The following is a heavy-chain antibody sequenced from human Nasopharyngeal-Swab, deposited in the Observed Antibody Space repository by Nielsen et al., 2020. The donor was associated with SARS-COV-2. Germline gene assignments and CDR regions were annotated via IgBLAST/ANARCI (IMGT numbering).Heavy chain of an antibody. CDR3: ARASSWFGELFSRGLSYFDY. J-gene: IGHJ4*02. D-gene: IGHD3-10*01. V-gene: IGHV4-30-4*01. CDR2: IYYSGST. Sequence: WIRQPPGKGLEWIGYIYYSGSTYYNPSLKSRVTISVDTSKNQFSLKLSSVTAADTAVYYCARASSWFGELFSRGLSYFDYWGQETLVTVSS.